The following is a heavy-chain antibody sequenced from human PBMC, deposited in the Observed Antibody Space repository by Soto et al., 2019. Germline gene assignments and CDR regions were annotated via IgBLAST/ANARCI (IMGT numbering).Heavy chain of an antibody. CDR2: IYYSGST. V-gene: IGHV4-61*01. Sequence: SETLSLTCTVSGGSFSSGSYYWSWIRQPPGKGLEWIGYIYYSGSTNYNPSLKSRVTISVDTSKNQFSLKLSSVTAADTAVYYCARDSGDYGDYDYWGQGTLVTVSS. D-gene: IGHD4-17*01. CDR3: ARDSGDYGDYDY. J-gene: IGHJ4*02. CDR1: GGSFSSGSYY.